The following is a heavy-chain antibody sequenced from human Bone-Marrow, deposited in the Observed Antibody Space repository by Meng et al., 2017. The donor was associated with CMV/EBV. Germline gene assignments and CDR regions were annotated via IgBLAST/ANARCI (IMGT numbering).Heavy chain of an antibody. Sequence: GGSLRLSCAASGFTFDDYTMHWVRQAPGKGLEWVSLISWDGGSTYYADSVKGRFTISRDNSKNSLYLQMNSLRTEDTALYYCAKDVDTAMDVYYYYGMDVWAQGTTVTVSS. CDR2: ISWDGGST. V-gene: IGHV3-43*01. J-gene: IGHJ6*02. D-gene: IGHD5-18*01. CDR3: AKDVDTAMDVYYYYGMDV. CDR1: GFTFDDYT.